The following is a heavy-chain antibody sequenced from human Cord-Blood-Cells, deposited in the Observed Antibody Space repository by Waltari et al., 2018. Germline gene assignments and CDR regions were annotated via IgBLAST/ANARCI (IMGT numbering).Heavy chain of an antibody. CDR2: INPVGGSK. J-gene: IGHJ3*02. Sequence: QVPLVQSGAEVKKPGASVKVSCKASGYTFTSYYMHWVRQAPGQGLGWMGTINPVGGSKSNAQKFQGRVTMTRDTSTSTVYMELSSLRSEDTAVYYCARVGDYDSSGYYAFDIWGQGTMVTVSS. CDR1: GYTFTSYY. D-gene: IGHD3-22*01. CDR3: ARVGDYDSSGYYAFDI. V-gene: IGHV1-46*01.